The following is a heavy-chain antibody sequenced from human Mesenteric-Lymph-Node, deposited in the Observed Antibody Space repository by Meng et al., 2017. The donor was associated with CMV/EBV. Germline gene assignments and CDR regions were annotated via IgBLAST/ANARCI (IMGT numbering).Heavy chain of an antibody. CDR1: GDSISSFYY. J-gene: IGHJ5*02. Sequence: HLQLRASGPGQVQTSETRSLPCTVSGDSISSFYYWGWIRQPPGRGLEWIGSVHYTGSTYYSPSLKSRVTVSVDTSKNQFSLRLTSVTAADTAVYYCARPFPSWQSPRLDPFGAWGQGTLVTVSS. CDR3: ARPFPSWQSPRLDPFGA. D-gene: IGHD6-19*01. V-gene: IGHV4-39*01. CDR2: VHYTGST.